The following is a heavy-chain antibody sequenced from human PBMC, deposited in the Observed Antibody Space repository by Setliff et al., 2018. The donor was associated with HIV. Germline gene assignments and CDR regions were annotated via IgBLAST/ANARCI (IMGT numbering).Heavy chain of an antibody. CDR3: AREYYYGSGSSFDP. CDR1: GGSFSGDY. Sequence: PSETLSLTCTVFGGSFSGDYCSWIRQSPGKGLEWIGEINHYGGTNYNPSLKSRVTMSVDTSKNQFSLRLSSVTAADTAVYYCAREYYYGSGSSFDPWGQGTLVTVSS. D-gene: IGHD3-10*01. V-gene: IGHV4-34*01. J-gene: IGHJ5*02. CDR2: INHYGGT.